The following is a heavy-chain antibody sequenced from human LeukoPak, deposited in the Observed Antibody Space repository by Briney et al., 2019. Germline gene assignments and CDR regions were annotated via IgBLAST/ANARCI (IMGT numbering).Heavy chain of an antibody. CDR1: GGSISSGAYY. CDR3: ARDRVAAAGIAY. V-gene: IGHV4-39*07. CDR2: IYYSGST. D-gene: IGHD6-13*01. J-gene: IGHJ4*02. Sequence: SETLSLTCTVSGGSISSGAYYWGWIRQPPGKGLEWIGSIYYSGSTYDNPSLKSRVTMSVDTSRNQFSLKLSSVTAADTAVYYCARDRVAAAGIAYWGQGTLVTVSS.